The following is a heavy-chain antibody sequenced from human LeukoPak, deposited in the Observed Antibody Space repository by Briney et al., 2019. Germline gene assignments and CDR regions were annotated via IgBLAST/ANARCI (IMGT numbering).Heavy chain of an antibody. CDR2: ISSSSSYI. Sequence: GGSLRLSCAASGFTFSSHSMNWVRQAPGKGLEWVSSISSSSSYIYYADSVKGRFTISRDNAKNSLYLQMNSLRAEDTAVYYCARDLQPRYSYGYHGYWGQGTLVTVSS. J-gene: IGHJ4*02. CDR3: ARDLQPRYSYGYHGY. V-gene: IGHV3-21*01. CDR1: GFTFSSHS. D-gene: IGHD5-18*01.